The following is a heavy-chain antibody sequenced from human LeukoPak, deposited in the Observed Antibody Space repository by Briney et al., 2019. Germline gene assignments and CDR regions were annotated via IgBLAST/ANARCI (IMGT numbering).Heavy chain of an antibody. D-gene: IGHD3-22*01. Sequence: SETLSLTCTVSGGSISSSSYYWGWIRQPPGKGLEWIGSIYHSGSTNYIPSLKSRVTISVDTSKNQFSLKLSSVTAADTAVHYCARGRIDTSSGYYYSYYYYYMDVWGKGTTVTVSS. V-gene: IGHV4-39*07. CDR1: GGSISSSSYY. CDR3: ARGRIDTSSGYYYSYYYYYMDV. J-gene: IGHJ6*03. CDR2: IYHSGST.